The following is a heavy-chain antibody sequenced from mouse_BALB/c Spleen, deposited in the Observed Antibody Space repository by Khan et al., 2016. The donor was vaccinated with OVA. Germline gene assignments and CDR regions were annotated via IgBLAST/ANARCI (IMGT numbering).Heavy chain of an antibody. CDR2: IWTGGIT. J-gene: IGHJ3*01. Sequence: QVQLKESGPGLVAPSQSLSITCTVSGFSLSNYGIHWVRQPPGKGLEWLGVIWTGGITNYNSALMSRLSISKDNSKSQVFLKMNRQQTDETAIYCCARSYDYDVGGFAYWGQGTLVTVSA. CDR1: GFSLSNYG. CDR3: ARSYDYDVGGFAY. V-gene: IGHV2-9*02. D-gene: IGHD2-4*01.